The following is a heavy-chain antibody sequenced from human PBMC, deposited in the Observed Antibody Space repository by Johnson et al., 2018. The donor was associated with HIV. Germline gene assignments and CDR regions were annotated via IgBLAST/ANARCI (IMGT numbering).Heavy chain of an antibody. D-gene: IGHD6-13*01. Sequence: MLLVESGGGVVQPGGSLRLSCAASGFTFSSYAMSWVRQAPGKGLEWVSAISGSGGSTYYADSVKGRFTISRDNSKNSLYLQMNSLIVEDTAFYYCARGKGAAVGLDAFDIWGQGTMVIVSS. CDR2: ISGSGGST. CDR1: GFTFSSYA. J-gene: IGHJ3*02. CDR3: ARGKGAAVGLDAFDI. V-gene: IGHV3-23*04.